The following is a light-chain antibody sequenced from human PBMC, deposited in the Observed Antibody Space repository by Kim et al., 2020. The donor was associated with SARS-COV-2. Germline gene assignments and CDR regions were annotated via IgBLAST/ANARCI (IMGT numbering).Light chain of an antibody. CDR2: GKN. CDR3: NSRDSSGNHLDV. CDR1: SLRSFY. Sequence: LRQAVRLTCPGDSLRSFYASWYQQKTGQAPVLVIYGKNNRPSGIPDRFSGSSSGNTASLTITGAQAEDEADYYCNSRDSSGNHLDVFGTGTKVTVL. V-gene: IGLV3-19*01. J-gene: IGLJ1*01.